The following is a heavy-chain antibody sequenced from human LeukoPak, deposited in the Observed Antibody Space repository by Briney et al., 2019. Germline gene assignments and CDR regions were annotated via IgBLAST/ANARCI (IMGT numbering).Heavy chain of an antibody. J-gene: IGHJ6*04. CDR2: ISSSSSYI. V-gene: IGHV3-21*01. CDR1: GFTFSSYS. CDR3: ARDGRDGSGSYYNYYYGMDV. Sequence: PGGSLRLSCAASGFTFSSYSMNWARQAPGKGLEWVSSISSSSSYIYYADSVKGRFTISRDNAKNSLYLQMNSLRAEDTAVYYCARDGRDGSGSYYNYYYGMDVWGKGTTVTVSS. D-gene: IGHD3-10*01.